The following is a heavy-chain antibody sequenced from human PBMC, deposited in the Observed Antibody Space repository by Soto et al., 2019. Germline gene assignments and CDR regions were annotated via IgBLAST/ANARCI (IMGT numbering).Heavy chain of an antibody. V-gene: IGHV4-31*03. CDR2: IYYSGTT. Sequence: SETLSLTCTVSGGSITTGGYFWSWIRQHPGKGLEWIGYIYYSGTTHYNPSLKSRVTISVDTSKNQFSLKLSSVTAADTAVYYCARVVSGSYFDYWGQGTLVPSPQ. J-gene: IGHJ4*02. CDR1: GGSITTGGYF. CDR3: ARVVSGSYFDY. D-gene: IGHD1-26*01.